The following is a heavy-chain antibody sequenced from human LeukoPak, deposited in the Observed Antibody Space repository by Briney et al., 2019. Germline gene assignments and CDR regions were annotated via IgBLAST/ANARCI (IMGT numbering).Heavy chain of an antibody. CDR2: INHSGST. V-gene: IGHV4-34*01. CDR3: AREAGSSGWYDY. CDR1: GGSSSGYS. Sequence: SETLSLTCAVYGGSSSGYSWSWIRQPPGKGLEWIGEINHSGSTNYNPSLKSRVTMSMDTSKNQFSLKLSSVTAADTAVYYCAREAGSSGWYDYWGQGTLVTVSS. J-gene: IGHJ4*02. D-gene: IGHD6-19*01.